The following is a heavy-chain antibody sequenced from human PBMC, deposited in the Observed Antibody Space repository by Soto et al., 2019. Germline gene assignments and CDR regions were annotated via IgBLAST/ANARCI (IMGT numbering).Heavy chain of an antibody. D-gene: IGHD3-10*01. V-gene: IGHV3-23*01. J-gene: IGHJ6*02. Sequence: GGSLRLSCLASGFTFSAFAMTWVRHVPGRGLEWVDSLDGAGGSTYYAESVRGRFSISRDNSQNTLFLQMKRLTVDDTAIYYCAAPRDEYGSGVSWFTYGMDIWGQGTTVTVSS. CDR3: AAPRDEYGSGVSWFTYGMDI. CDR2: LDGAGGST. CDR1: GFTFSAFA.